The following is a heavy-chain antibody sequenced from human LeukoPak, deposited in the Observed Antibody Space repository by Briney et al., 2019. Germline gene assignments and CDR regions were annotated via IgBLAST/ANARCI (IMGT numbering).Heavy chain of an antibody. Sequence: PGGSLRLSCAASAFTFSSYAMTWVRQAPGKELEWVSTINYSGDSPSYADSVKGRFTISRDNSKNTLYLQMNSLRAEDTAVYYCAKGQWLVSNWFDPWGQGTLVTVSS. CDR1: AFTFSSYA. D-gene: IGHD6-19*01. CDR3: AKGQWLVSNWFDP. J-gene: IGHJ5*02. CDR2: INYSGDSP. V-gene: IGHV3-23*01.